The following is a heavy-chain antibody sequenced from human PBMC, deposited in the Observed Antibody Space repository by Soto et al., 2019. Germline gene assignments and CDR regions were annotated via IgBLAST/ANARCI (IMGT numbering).Heavy chain of an antibody. V-gene: IGHV3-21*01. J-gene: IGHJ4*02. CDR1: GFTFSSYS. Sequence: EVQLVESGGGLVKPGGSLRLSCAASGFTFSSYSMNWVRQAPGKGLEWVSSISSSSSYIYYADSVKGRFTISRDNAKNALYLQMNSLRAEDTAVYYCARDLLGQQPLVRVFDYWGQGTLVTVSS. CDR3: ARDLLGQQPLVRVFDY. CDR2: ISSSSSYI. D-gene: IGHD6-13*01.